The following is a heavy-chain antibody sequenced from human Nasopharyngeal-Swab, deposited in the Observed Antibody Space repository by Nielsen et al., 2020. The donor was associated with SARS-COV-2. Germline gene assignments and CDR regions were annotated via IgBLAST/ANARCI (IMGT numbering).Heavy chain of an antibody. J-gene: IGHJ4*02. D-gene: IGHD3-10*01. V-gene: IGHV3-43*02. CDR2: VSGDGVGK. CDR3: AKRGGQMSRGFTPPFDY. CDR1: GFSFGDYA. Sequence: GGSLRLSCAASGFSFGDYAIHWVRQAPGKGLEWVSLVSGDGVGKFYADSVKGRFTISRDNSKNTLYLQMNSLRIEDTALYYCAKRGGQMSRGFTPPFDYWGQGTLVTVSS.